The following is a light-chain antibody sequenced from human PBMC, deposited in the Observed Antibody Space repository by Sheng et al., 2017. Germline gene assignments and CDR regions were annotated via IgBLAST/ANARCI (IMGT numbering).Light chain of an antibody. J-gene: IGLJ1*01. CDR3: AGWDXGLSGYV. Sequence: QAVLTQPPSASGTPGRGSPSPVLEATPTSEMIMYTGISNSQERPPTSSSIMIISGPQGSRDRFSGSKSGTSASLAISGLRSEDEADYYCAGWDXGLSGYVFGAGTKVTVL. V-gene: IGLV1-47*02. CDR2: MI. CDR1: TPTSEMI.